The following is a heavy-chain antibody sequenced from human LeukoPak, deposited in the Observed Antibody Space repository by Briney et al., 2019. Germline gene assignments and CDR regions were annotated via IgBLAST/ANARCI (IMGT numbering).Heavy chain of an antibody. CDR1: GGSISTYY. Sequence: SETLSLTCTVSGGSISTYYWGWIRQPPGKGLEWIGSIYYSGSTYYNPSLKSRVTISVDTSKNQFSLKLSSVTAADTAVYYCASLWVAGTEVAKDVWGQGTTVTVSS. V-gene: IGHV4-39*07. J-gene: IGHJ6*02. D-gene: IGHD6-19*01. CDR2: IYYSGST. CDR3: ASLWVAGTEVAKDV.